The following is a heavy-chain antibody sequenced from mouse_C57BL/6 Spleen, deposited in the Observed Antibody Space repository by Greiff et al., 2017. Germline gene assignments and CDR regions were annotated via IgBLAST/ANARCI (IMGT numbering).Heavy chain of an antibody. V-gene: IGHV5-16*01. Sequence: DVMLVESEGGLVQPGSSMKLSCTASGFTFSDYYMAWVRQVPEKGLEWVANINYDGSSTYYLDSLKSRFIISRDNAKNILYLQMSSLKSEDTATYYCARGDYYYGSRGFAYWGQGTLVTVSA. J-gene: IGHJ3*01. CDR3: ARGDYYYGSRGFAY. D-gene: IGHD1-1*01. CDR2: INYDGSST. CDR1: GFTFSDYY.